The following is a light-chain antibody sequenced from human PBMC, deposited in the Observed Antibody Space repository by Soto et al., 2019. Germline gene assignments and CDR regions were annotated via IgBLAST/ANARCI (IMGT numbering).Light chain of an antibody. CDR2: KAS. J-gene: IGKJ1*01. CDR3: QHYNSYSEA. Sequence: DIQMTQSPSTLSGSVGDRVTITCRASQTISSWLAWYQQKPGKAPKLLIDKASTLKSGVPSRFSGSGSGTDFTLTISSLQPDDFATDYCQHYNSYSEAFGQGTKVELK. CDR1: QTISSW. V-gene: IGKV1-5*03.